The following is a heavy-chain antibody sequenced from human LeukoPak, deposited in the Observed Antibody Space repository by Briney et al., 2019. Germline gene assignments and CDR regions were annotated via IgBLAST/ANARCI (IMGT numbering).Heavy chain of an antibody. CDR3: ARGYSSGWYLDY. CDR1: GFTFSDHY. Sequence: RGSLRLSCAASGFTFSDHYMDWVRQAPGKGLEWVGRTRNRGNSYTTEYAASVKGRFTISRDDSKNTLYLQMNSLKTEDTAVYFCARGYSSGWYLDYWGQGTLVTVSS. V-gene: IGHV3-72*01. D-gene: IGHD6-19*01. J-gene: IGHJ4*02. CDR2: TRNRGNSYTT.